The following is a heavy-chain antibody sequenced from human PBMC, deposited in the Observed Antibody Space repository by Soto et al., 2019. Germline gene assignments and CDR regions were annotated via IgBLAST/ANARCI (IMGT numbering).Heavy chain of an antibody. V-gene: IGHV4-31*03. CDR3: ARETYGDYVGYFDP. CDR1: VGSINSGGYC. Sequence: PSETLSLTCTVSVGSINSGGYCWSWIRQHPGKGLDWIGCISYGGSTSYNPSLKSRVTISVDTSKNQFSLKLTSVTAADTAVYYCARETYGDYVGYFDPWGQGTLVTVSS. CDR2: ISYGGST. D-gene: IGHD4-17*01. J-gene: IGHJ5*02.